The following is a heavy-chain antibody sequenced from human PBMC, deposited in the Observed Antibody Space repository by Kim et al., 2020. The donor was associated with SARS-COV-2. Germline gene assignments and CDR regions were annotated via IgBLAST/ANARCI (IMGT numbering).Heavy chain of an antibody. D-gene: IGHD6-13*01. V-gene: IGHV4-39*07. Sequence: TPYYNPALKSRVIISLDTSKSQFSLKLSSVTAADTAVYYCARALPGTADYWGQGILVTVSS. CDR3: ARALPGTADY. CDR2: TP. J-gene: IGHJ4*02.